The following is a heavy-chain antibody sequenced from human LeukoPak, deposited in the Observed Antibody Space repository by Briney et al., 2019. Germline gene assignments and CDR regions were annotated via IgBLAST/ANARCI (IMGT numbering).Heavy chain of an antibody. D-gene: IGHD2-21*02. CDR2: TSSSNSYI. CDR3: ARDQAYVVTTWESGMDV. J-gene: IGHJ6*02. CDR1: GFTFSSYS. V-gene: IGHV3-21*01. Sequence: GGSLRLSCAASGFTFSSYSMNWVPQAPGKGLEWVASTSSSNSYIYYADSVKGRFTISRDNAKNSLYLLMNSLRAEDTAVYYCARDQAYVVTTWESGMDVWGQGTTVTVSS.